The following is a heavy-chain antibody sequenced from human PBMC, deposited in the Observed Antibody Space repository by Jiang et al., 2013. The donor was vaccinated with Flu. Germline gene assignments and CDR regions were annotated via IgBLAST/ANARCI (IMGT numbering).Heavy chain of an antibody. D-gene: IGHD2-2*01. Sequence: GAEVKKPGESLKISCKGSGYSFTSYWIGWVRQMPGKGLEWMGIIYPGDSDTRYSPSFQGQVTISADKSISTAYLQWSSLKASDTAMYYCARWVVGVVPAANTPSYYYYGMDVWGQGTTVTVSS. J-gene: IGHJ6*02. V-gene: IGHV5-51*01. CDR3: ARWVVGVVPAANTPSYYYYGMDV. CDR2: IYPGDSDT. CDR1: GYSFTSYW.